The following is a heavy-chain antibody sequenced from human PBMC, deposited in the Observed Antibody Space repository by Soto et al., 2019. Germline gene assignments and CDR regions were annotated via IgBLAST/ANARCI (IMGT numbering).Heavy chain of an antibody. D-gene: IGHD6-19*01. CDR1: GFTVSSNY. CDR3: ASHLIGLGVAAFHAVDI. CDR2: INSGGST. Sequence: EVQLVESGGGLIQPGGSLRLSCAASGFTVSSNYMSWVRQAPGKGLEWVSVINSGGSTHYADSVKGRFTISRDNSKNAVYLQKNSLSAADTAVYYCASHLIGLGVAAFHAVDIWGQGTMVTVSS. V-gene: IGHV3-53*01. J-gene: IGHJ3*02.